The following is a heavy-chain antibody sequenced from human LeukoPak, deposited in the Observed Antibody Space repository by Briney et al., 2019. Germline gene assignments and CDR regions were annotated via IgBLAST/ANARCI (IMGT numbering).Heavy chain of an antibody. D-gene: IGHD3-22*01. CDR2: IDWDDDK. V-gene: IGHV2-70*11. CDR1: GFSLSTSGMC. CDR3: ARIARDYYDSSGPGPYYYYYMGV. J-gene: IGHJ6*03. Sequence: SGPTLVNPTQTLTLTCTFSGFSLSTSGMCVSWIRQPPGKALEWLARIDWDDDKYYSTSLKTRLTISKDTSKNQVVLTMTNMDPVDTATYYCARIARDYYDSSGPGPYYYYYMGVWGKGTTVTVSS.